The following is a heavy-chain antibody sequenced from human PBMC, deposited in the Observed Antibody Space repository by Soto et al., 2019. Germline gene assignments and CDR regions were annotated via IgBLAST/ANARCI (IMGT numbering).Heavy chain of an antibody. J-gene: IGHJ4*02. V-gene: IGHV4-30-4*01. CDR3: ARATYGDLNY. CDR2: VYSTGTT. D-gene: IGHD4-17*01. Sequence: QVQLQESGPGLLKSSQTLSLTCSVSGGPITYGDYYWTWIRQPPGKGLEFIGYVYSTGTTYYDPSFQSRVMMSQDTSKNEFSMTLSSLTAADTAVYYCARATYGDLNYWGQGTLVTVSS. CDR1: GGPITYGDYY.